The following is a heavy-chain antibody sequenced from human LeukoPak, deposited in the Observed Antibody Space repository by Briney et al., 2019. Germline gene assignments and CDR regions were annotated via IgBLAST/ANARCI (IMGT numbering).Heavy chain of an antibody. D-gene: IGHD6-19*01. CDR2: INHSGST. CDR1: GGSFSGYY. J-gene: IGHJ4*02. V-gene: IGHV4-34*01. Sequence: PSETLSLTCAVYGGSFSGYYWSWIRQPPGKGLEWIGEINHSGSTNYNPSLKSRVTISVDTSKNQFSLKLSSVTAADTAVYYCARGTGYSSSFFDYWGQGTLVTVSS. CDR3: ARGTGYSSSFFDY.